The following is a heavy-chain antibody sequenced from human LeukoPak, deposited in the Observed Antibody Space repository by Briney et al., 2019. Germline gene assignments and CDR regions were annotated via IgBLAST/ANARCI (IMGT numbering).Heavy chain of an antibody. CDR2: IYSGGST. J-gene: IGHJ4*02. Sequence: GGSLRLSCAASGFTVSSNYMGWVRQAPGKGLEWVSVIYSGGSTYYADSVKGRFTISRDNSKNTLYLQMNSLRAEDTAVYYCARDLYYYGSGSYLDYWGQGTLVTVSS. V-gene: IGHV3-53*01. CDR1: GFTVSSNY. CDR3: ARDLYYYGSGSYLDY. D-gene: IGHD3-10*01.